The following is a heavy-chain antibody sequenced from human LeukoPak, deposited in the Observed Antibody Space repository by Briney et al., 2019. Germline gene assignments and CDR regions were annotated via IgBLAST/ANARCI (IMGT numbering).Heavy chain of an antibody. J-gene: IGHJ4*02. CDR2: ISGSGGST. D-gene: IGHD2-15*01. CDR1: GFTFIDYA. Sequence: GRSLRLSRAASGFTFIDYAMSWVRQAPGKGLEWVSVISGSGGSTHYADSVKGRFTISRDNSKNTLYLQMNSLRAEDTAVYYCAKDGVVAATPSDYWGQGTLVTVSS. V-gene: IGHV3-23*01. CDR3: AKDGVVAATPSDY.